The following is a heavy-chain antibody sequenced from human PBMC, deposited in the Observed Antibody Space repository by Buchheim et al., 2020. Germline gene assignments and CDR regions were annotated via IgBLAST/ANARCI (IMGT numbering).Heavy chain of an antibody. V-gene: IGHV3-30*18. D-gene: IGHD6-6*01. CDR3: AKDSGQLGEGHRDY. J-gene: IGHJ4*02. CDR1: GFTFKNYV. CDR2: ISYDGGNR. Sequence: QVHLVESGGGVVQPGRSLGLSCGASGFTFKNYVIHWVRQAPGKGLEWVAVISYDGGNRHYADSVKGRFTISRDNSKNTVYLQMNGLRVEDTAVYYCAKDSGQLGEGHRDYWGQGTL.